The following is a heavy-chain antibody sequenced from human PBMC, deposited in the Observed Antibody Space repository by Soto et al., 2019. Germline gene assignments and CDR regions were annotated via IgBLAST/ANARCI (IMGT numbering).Heavy chain of an antibody. D-gene: IGHD2-21*02. V-gene: IGHV5-51*01. CDR3: ARFNCGGDCYSSYGMDV. J-gene: IGHJ6*02. Sequence: PGESLKISCKGSGYSFTRYWIGWVRQMPGKGLEWMGIIYPGDSDTRYSPSFQGQVTISADKSISTAYLQWSSLKASDTAMYYCARFNCGGDCYSSYGMDVWGQGTTVTVSS. CDR2: IYPGDSDT. CDR1: GYSFTRYW.